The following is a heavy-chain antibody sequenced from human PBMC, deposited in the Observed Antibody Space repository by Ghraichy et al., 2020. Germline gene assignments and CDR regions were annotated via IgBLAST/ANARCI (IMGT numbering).Heavy chain of an antibody. D-gene: IGHD3-22*01. J-gene: IGHJ6*02. V-gene: IGHV2-70*01. CDR3: ARIHYYDRNYYYYGMDV. CDR2: IDWDDDK. CDR1: GFSLSTSGMC. Sequence: QTLSLTCTFSGFSLSTSGMCVSWIRQPPGKALEWLALIDWDDDKYYSTSLKTRLTISKDTSKNQVVLTMTNMDPVDTATYYCARIHYYDRNYYYYGMDVWGQGTTVTVSS.